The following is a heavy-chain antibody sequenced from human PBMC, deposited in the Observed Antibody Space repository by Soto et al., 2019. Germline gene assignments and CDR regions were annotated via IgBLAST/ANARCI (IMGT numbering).Heavy chain of an antibody. CDR1: GFTFTNYW. D-gene: IGHD3-9*01. CDR3: ARDPPVYDILTGYVHNGMDV. CDR2: IHSDGRRK. V-gene: IGHV3-74*01. Sequence: PGGSLRLSCASSGFTFTNYWMHWVRQAPGKGLVLVSRIHSDGRRKNNADAVKGRFTISRDNSKNTLYLQMNSLRAEDTAVYYCARDPPVYDILTGYVHNGMDVWGQGTTVTVSS. J-gene: IGHJ6*02.